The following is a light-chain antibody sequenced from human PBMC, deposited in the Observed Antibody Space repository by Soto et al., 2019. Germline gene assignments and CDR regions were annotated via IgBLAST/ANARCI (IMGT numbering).Light chain of an antibody. Sequence: QSALTQPASVSGSPGQSITISCTGTSDNYVSWYQQHPGKAPKLMIYGVTNRPSGISTRFSGSKSGNTASLTISGLQTEDEADYYCSSYTSSKTLLFGTGTKVTVL. J-gene: IGLJ1*01. CDR1: SDNY. CDR2: GVT. V-gene: IGLV2-14*01. CDR3: SSYTSSKTLL.